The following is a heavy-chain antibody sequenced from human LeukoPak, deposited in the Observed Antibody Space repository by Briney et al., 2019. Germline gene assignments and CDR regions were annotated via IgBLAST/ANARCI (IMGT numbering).Heavy chain of an antibody. Sequence: PGGSLRLSCAASGYTFSNYEMNGVRQAPEKGLEWVSYISTSGATMFYADSVKGRFTISRHNAKNSVYLQMHRLRAEDTALYYCARTYYDDLGYWGQGTLVTVSS. CDR1: GYTFSNYE. V-gene: IGHV3-48*03. D-gene: IGHD4-17*01. CDR3: ARTYYDDLGY. CDR2: ISTSGATM. J-gene: IGHJ4*02.